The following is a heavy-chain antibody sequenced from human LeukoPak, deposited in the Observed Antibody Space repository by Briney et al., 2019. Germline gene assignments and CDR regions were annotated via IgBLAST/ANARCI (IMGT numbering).Heavy chain of an antibody. V-gene: IGHV3-7*01. D-gene: IGHD4/OR15-4a*01. CDR2: IKQDGSEK. CDR3: ARSANAAFDY. J-gene: IGHJ4*02. Sequence: PGGSLRLSCAASGFTLSSHWMHWVRQAPGKGLEWVAKIKQDGSEKYYVDSVKGRFTISRDNAKNSLYLQMNSLRVEDTAVYYCARSANAAFDYWGQGTLVAVSS. CDR1: GFTLSSHW.